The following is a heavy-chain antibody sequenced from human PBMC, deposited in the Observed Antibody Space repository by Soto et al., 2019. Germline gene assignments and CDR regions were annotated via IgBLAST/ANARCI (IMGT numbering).Heavy chain of an antibody. V-gene: IGHV1-69*12. CDR3: ARGSTMITFGGVIANFDY. D-gene: IGHD3-16*02. Sequence: QVKLVQSGAEVKKPGSSVKVSCKASGGTFSSYAISWVRQAPGQGLEWMGGIIPIFGTANYAQKFKGRVPITADEATSTAYRELRRLRSEDTAVYYCARGSTMITFGGVIANFDYWGQGTLVTVSS. CDR2: IIPIFGTA. CDR1: GGTFSSYA. J-gene: IGHJ4*02.